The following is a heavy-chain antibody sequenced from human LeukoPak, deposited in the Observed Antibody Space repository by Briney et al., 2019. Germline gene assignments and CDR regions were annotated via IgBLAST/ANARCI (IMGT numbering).Heavy chain of an antibody. D-gene: IGHD2-15*01. CDR1: GFTFSSYS. CDR2: ISSSSSYI. V-gene: IGHV3-21*01. J-gene: IGHJ6*02. CDR3: ARVKGVLIVVVAATPYGMDV. Sequence: GGSLRLSCAASGFTFSSYSVNWVRQAPGKGLEWVSSISSSSSYIYYADSVKGRFTISRDNAKNSLYLQMNSLRAEDTAVYYCARVKGVLIVVVAATPYGMDVWGQGTTVTVSS.